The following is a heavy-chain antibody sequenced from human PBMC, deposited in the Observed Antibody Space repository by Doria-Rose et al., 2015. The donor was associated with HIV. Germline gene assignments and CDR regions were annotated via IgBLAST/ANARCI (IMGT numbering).Heavy chain of an antibody. J-gene: IGHJ4*02. D-gene: IGHD6-13*01. CDR1: GVSLSSPGMG. CDR3: ARIKSSRWYHKYYFDF. V-gene: IGHV2-26*01. CDR2: IFSDDER. Sequence: SGPVLVKPTETLTLTCTVSGVSLSSPGMGVSWIRQPPGKALEWLANIFSDDERSYKTSLKSRFTISRGTSKSQVVLTMTDMGPVDTATYYCARIKSSRWYHKYYFDFWGQGTLVIVSA.